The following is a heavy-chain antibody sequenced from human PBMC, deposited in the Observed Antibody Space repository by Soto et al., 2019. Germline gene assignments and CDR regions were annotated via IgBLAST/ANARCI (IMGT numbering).Heavy chain of an antibody. D-gene: IGHD6-13*01. CDR1: GFTFSSYS. Sequence: GSLRLSCAASGFTFSSYSMNWVRQAPGKGLEWVSSISSSSSYIYYADSVKGRITISRDNAKNSLYLQMNSLRAEDTAVYYCARGRYSYYFFDYWGQGTLVTVSS. V-gene: IGHV3-21*01. CDR3: ARGRYSYYFFDY. CDR2: ISSSSSYI. J-gene: IGHJ4*02.